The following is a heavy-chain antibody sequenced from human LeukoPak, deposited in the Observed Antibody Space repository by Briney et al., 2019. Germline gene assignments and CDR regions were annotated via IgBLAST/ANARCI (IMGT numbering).Heavy chain of an antibody. J-gene: IGHJ5*02. CDR3: ARLRPAARGGHNWFDP. V-gene: IGHV4-39*01. CDR1: GGSISSSSYY. CDR2: IYYSGST. D-gene: IGHD2-2*01. Sequence: SETLSLTCTVSGGSISSSSYYWGWIRQPPGKGLEWIGSIYYSGSTYYNPSLKSRVTISVDTSKNQFSLKLSSVTAADTAVYYCARLRPAARGGHNWFDPWGQGTLVTVSS.